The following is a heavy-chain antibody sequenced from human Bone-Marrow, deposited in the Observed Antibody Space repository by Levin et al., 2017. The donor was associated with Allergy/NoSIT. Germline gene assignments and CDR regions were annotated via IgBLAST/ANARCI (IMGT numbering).Heavy chain of an antibody. CDR2: IKSETDGGTA. J-gene: IGHJ3*02. Sequence: GESLKISCAASGFSFRDASMNWVRQTPGKGLEWVGRIKSETDGGTADYAAPVKGRFTLSRDDSKSTLFLYMNSLRSEDTGVYYCARIPGAPTRWEVLGDAFDIWGQGTTVTVSP. CDR3: ARIPGAPTRWEVLGDAFDI. V-gene: IGHV3-15*07. D-gene: IGHD2-15*01. CDR1: GFSFRDAS.